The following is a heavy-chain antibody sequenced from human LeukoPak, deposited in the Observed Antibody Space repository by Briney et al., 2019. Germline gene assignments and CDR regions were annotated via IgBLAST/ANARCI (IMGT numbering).Heavy chain of an antibody. CDR1: GLTFNSYW. Sequence: GGSLRLSCAASGLTFNSYWMNWVRQAPGKGLEWVSSISSSSSYMYYADSVKGRFTISRDNAKNSLYLQMNSLRAEDTAVYYCAKMVTATMRNWFDPWGHGTQVTVSS. V-gene: IGHV3-21*01. D-gene: IGHD2-21*02. CDR3: AKMVTATMRNWFDP. CDR2: ISSSSSYM. J-gene: IGHJ5*02.